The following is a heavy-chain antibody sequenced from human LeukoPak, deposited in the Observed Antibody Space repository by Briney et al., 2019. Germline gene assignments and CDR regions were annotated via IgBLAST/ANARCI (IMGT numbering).Heavy chain of an antibody. CDR3: ARGLAGATIGGY. CDR1: EFNVSNNY. V-gene: IGHV3-53*01. D-gene: IGHD1-26*01. J-gene: IGHJ4*02. Sequence: GGSLRLSCVASEFNVSNNYMSWVRQAPGKGLEWVSVIYIGRSTYYADSVKGRFTISRDNSKNTLFLQMNSLRAEDTAVYYCARGLAGATIGGYWGQGTLVTVSS. CDR2: IYIGRST.